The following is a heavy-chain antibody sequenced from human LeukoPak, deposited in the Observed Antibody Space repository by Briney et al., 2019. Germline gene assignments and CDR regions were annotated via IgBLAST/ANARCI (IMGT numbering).Heavy chain of an antibody. CDR3: ARPGSGGYYYDSSGPYGMDV. D-gene: IGHD3-22*01. J-gene: IGHJ6*02. CDR1: GGSFSGYY. CDR2: IYYSGST. Sequence: SETLSLTCAVYGGSFSGYYWGWIRQPPGKGLEWIGSIYYSGSTYYNPSLKSRVTISVDTSKNQFSLKLSSVTAADTAVYYCARPGSGGYYYDSSGPYGMDVWGQGTTVTVSS. V-gene: IGHV4-39*01.